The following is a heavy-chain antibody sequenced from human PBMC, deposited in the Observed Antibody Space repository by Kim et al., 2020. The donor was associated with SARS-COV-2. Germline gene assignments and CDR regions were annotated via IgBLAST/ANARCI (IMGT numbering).Heavy chain of an antibody. CDR2: ISYDGSNK. Sequence: GGSLRLSCAASGFTFSSYGMHWVRQAPGKGLEWVAVISYDGSNKYYADSVKGRFTISRDNSKNTLYLQMNSLRAEDTAVYYCAKGYGDPPYYYYGMDVWGQGSTLSDPS. V-gene: IGHV3-30*18. CDR1: GFTFSSYG. J-gene: IGHJ6*02. D-gene: IGHD5-12*01. CDR3: AKGYGDPPYYYYGMDV.